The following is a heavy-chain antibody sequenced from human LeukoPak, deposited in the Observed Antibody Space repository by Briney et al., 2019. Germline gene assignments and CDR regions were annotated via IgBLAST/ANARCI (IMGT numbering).Heavy chain of an antibody. CDR3: ARERKTEWTTGAFDM. Sequence: GGSLRLSCAASGFTFSDYYMSWIRQAPETGLEWLSYTSPSGGTIYYTDSVKGRFTMSRDNAQNALYLEMNSLGAEDTAVYYCARERKTEWTTGAFDMWGQGTMVIVSS. V-gene: IGHV3-11*01. D-gene: IGHD3-3*01. CDR2: TSPSGGTI. CDR1: GFTFSDYY. J-gene: IGHJ3*02.